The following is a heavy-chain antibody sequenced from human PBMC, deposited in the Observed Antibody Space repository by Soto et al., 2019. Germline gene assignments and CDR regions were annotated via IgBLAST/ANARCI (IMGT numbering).Heavy chain of an antibody. J-gene: IGHJ4*02. CDR2: ISAHNGNT. CDR1: GYDFTTYG. D-gene: IGHD1-1*01. V-gene: IGHV1-18*01. Sequence: QVHLVQSGAEVKKSGASVKVSCKGSGYDFTTYGITWVRQAPGQGLEWMAWISAHNGNTDYAQKLQGRVTVTRDTSTSTAYMALRSLRSDDTAVYYCARGRYGDYWGQGALVTVSS. CDR3: ARGRYGDY.